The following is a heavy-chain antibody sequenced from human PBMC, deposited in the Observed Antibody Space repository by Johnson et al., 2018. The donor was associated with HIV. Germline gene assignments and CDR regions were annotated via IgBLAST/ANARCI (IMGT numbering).Heavy chain of an antibody. CDR1: GFTVSSNY. CDR2: IYSGGSP. D-gene: IGHD1-14*01. V-gene: IGHV3-66*01. CDR3: ARDQGELRRTHAFDI. J-gene: IGHJ3*02. Sequence: VQLVESGGGVVQPGRSLRLPCAASGFTVSSNYMSWVRQAPGKGLEWVSVIYSGGSPYYADSVKGRFTISRDNSKNTLYLQMNSLRAEDTAVYYCARDQGELRRTHAFDIWGQGTMVTVSS.